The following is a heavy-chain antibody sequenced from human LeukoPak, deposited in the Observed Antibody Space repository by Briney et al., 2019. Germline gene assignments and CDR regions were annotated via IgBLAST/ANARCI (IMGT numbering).Heavy chain of an antibody. Sequence: GGSLRLSCAASGFTFSTYWMHWVRQAPEKGLVWVSRINSDGYSTSYADSVKGRFTISRDNAKNTLYLQMNSLRAEDTAVYYCARVRGATISNDAFDIWGQGTMVTVSS. CDR3: ARVRGATISNDAFDI. D-gene: IGHD1-26*01. J-gene: IGHJ3*02. CDR1: GFTFSTYW. CDR2: INSDGYST. V-gene: IGHV3-74*01.